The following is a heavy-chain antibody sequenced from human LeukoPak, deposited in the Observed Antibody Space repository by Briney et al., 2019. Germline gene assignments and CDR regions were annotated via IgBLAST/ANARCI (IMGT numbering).Heavy chain of an antibody. CDR1: GFTFSSYD. V-gene: IGHV3-13*01. CDR2: IGTAGDT. J-gene: IGHJ4*02. Sequence: GGSLRLSCAASGFTFSSYDMHWVRQATGKGLEWVSAIGTAGDTYYPGSVKGRFTISRENAKNSLYLQMNSLRAGDTAVYYCARGKAYDSSGYYQLFDYWGQGTLVTVSS. CDR3: ARGKAYDSSGYYQLFDY. D-gene: IGHD3-22*01.